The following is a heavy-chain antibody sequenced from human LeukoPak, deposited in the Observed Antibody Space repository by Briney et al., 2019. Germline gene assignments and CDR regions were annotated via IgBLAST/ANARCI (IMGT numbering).Heavy chain of an antibody. CDR3: AKEACGGSCVTDYFDY. Sequence: GGSLRLSCAASGFTFSSYGTHWVRHAPGKRLEWVAVISYDGRSKYYASSVKGRFTISRDNSKSTLYLQMNSLSPEDTAVHYCAKEACGGSCVTDYFDYSGQGTLVTASS. CDR1: GFTFSSYG. CDR2: ISYDGRSK. J-gene: IGHJ4*02. D-gene: IGHD2-15*01. V-gene: IGHV3-30*18.